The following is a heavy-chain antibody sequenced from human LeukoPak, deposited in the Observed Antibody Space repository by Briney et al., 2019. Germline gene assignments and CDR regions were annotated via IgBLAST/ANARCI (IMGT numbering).Heavy chain of an antibody. V-gene: IGHV1-18*04. D-gene: IGHD2-2*01. J-gene: IGHJ6*04. Sequence: ASVKVSCKASGYTFTSYGISWVRQAPGQGLEWMGWISAYNGNTNYAQKLQGRVTMTTDTSTSTAYMEVRSLRSDATAVYYCAREGDCSSTSCPGIHYYSYYGMDVWGKGTTVTVSS. CDR3: AREGDCSSTSCPGIHYYSYYGMDV. CDR2: ISAYNGNT. CDR1: GYTFTSYG.